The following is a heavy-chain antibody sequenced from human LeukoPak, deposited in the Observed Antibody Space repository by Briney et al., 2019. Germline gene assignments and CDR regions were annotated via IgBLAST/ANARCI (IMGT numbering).Heavy chain of an antibody. Sequence: SETLSLTCTVSGGSISSGDYYWSWIRQPPGKGLEWIGYIYYSESTYYNPSLKSRVTMSVDTSKNQFSLKLSSVTAADTAVYYCARERDPYYYDSMEGAFDIWGQGTMVTVSS. V-gene: IGHV4-61*08. D-gene: IGHD3-22*01. CDR1: GGSISSGDYY. CDR3: ARERDPYYYDSMEGAFDI. J-gene: IGHJ3*02. CDR2: IYYSEST.